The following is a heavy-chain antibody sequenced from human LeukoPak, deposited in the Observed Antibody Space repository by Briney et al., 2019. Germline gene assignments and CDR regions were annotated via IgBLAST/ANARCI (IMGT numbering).Heavy chain of an antibody. CDR3: ARFARGPDH. CDR2: IKQDGSEL. Sequence: QSGGSLRLACAVSGFIFNNYWMTWVRQAPGKGLELVATIKQDGSELFYVDSVKGRFTISRDNAENSLYLQMSSLRAEDTAVYYCARFARGPDHWGQGTLVTVFS. D-gene: IGHD3-10*01. CDR1: GFIFNNYW. J-gene: IGHJ4*02. V-gene: IGHV3-7*01.